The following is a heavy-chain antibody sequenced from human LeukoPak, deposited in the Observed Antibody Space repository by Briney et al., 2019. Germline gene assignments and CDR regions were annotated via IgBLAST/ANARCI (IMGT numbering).Heavy chain of an antibody. D-gene: IGHD1-7*01. CDR3: AKDLELGNWFDP. J-gene: IGHJ5*02. CDR2: ISGSGGST. V-gene: IGHV3-23*01. CDR1: GFNFRAYW. Sequence: GGSLRLSCTTSGFNFRAYWMGWVRQAPGKGLEWVSAISGSGGSTYYADSVKGRFTISRDNSKNTLYLQMNSLRAEDTAVYYCAKDLELGNWFDPWGQGTLVTVSS.